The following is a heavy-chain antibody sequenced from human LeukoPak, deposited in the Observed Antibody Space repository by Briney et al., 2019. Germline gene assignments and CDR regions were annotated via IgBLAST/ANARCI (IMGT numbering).Heavy chain of an antibody. CDR3: ALGGSLYDILTGYRGYYYYYYMDV. CDR1: GGSISSSSYY. J-gene: IGHJ6*03. CDR2: IYYSGST. D-gene: IGHD3-9*01. Sequence: SETLSLTCTVSGGSISSSSYYWGWIRQPPGKGLQWIGSIYYSGSTYYNPSLKSRVTISGDTSKNQFSLKMRSVTAADTAVYYCALGGSLYDILTGYRGYYYYYYMDVWGKGTTVTVSS. V-gene: IGHV4-39*01.